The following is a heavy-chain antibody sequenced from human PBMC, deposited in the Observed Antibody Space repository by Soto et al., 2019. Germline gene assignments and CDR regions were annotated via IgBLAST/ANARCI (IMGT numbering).Heavy chain of an antibody. J-gene: IGHJ4*02. CDR1: GFTFSSYN. V-gene: IGHV3-48*02. CDR2: IRGSSGTT. Sequence: EVQLVESGGGLVQPGGSLRLSCAASGFTFSSYNMHWVRQAPGKGLEWVSHIRGSSGTTYADSVKDRFTISRDNAENSLYLQMNSLGDEDTAVYYCASDGGDCGNHDYWGQGTLVSVSS. CDR3: ASDGGDCGNHDY. D-gene: IGHD3-16*01.